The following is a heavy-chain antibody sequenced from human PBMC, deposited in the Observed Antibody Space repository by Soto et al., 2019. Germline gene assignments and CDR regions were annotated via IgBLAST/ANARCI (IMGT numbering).Heavy chain of an antibody. Sequence: PSETLSLTCAVSGGSISGGGDSWSWIRQPPGKGLEWIGYIYHSGSTYYNPSLKSRVTISVDRSKNQFSLKLSSVTAADTAVYYCARVPGPWGQGTLVTVSS. V-gene: IGHV4-30-2*01. CDR1: GGSISGGGDS. J-gene: IGHJ5*02. CDR2: IYHSGST. CDR3: ARVPGP.